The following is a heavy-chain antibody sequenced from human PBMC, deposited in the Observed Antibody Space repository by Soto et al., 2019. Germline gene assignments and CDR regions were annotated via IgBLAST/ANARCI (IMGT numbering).Heavy chain of an antibody. CDR3: SRMYGDAGAYYYYYYMAV. D-gene: IGHD3-10*01. V-gene: IGHV2-26*01. CDR1: GFSLSNARMG. CDR2: ICSTDEK. Sequence: QVTLKESGPVLVTPTETLTLTCTVSGFSLSNARMGVSWIRQPPGKALEWLAHICSTDEKSYSTSLKSRLTTTTDATKSRVVVTMTNMDAVDTATYYCSRMYGDAGAYYYYYYMAVWGKGTTVTVSS. J-gene: IGHJ6*03.